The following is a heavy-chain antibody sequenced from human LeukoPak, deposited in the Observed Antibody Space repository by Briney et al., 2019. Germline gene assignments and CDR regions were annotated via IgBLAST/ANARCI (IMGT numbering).Heavy chain of an antibody. CDR1: GXTFSSYW. D-gene: IGHD6-19*01. Sequence: PGGSLRLSWAASGXTFSSYWMHWVRQAPGKGLVWVSRINKDGSSATYADSVKGRFTISRDNAENTLYLQLSSLRAEDTAVYYCARVGYSSGWYFDYWGQGTLVTVSS. CDR3: ARVGYSSGWYFDY. V-gene: IGHV3-74*01. J-gene: IGHJ4*02. CDR2: INKDGSSA.